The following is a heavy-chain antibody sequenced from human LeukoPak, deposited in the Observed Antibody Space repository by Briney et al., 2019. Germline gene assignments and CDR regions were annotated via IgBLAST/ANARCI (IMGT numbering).Heavy chain of an antibody. Sequence: SVKVSCKASGGTFSRYTIIWVRQAPGQGLEWMGGIIPLFGTANYAQKFQGRVTITADESTSTAYMELSSLRSEDTALYYCATVFTPINGYGSGSYSFLGSLDPWGQGTLVTVSS. V-gene: IGHV1-69*13. D-gene: IGHD3-10*01. CDR1: GGTFSRYT. J-gene: IGHJ5*02. CDR2: IIPLFGTA. CDR3: ATVFTPINGYGSGSYSFLGSLDP.